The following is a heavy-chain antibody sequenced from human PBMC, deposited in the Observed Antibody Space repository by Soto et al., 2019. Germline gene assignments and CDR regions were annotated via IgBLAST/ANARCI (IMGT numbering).Heavy chain of an antibody. CDR2: ISASNGNP. V-gene: IGHV1-18*01. D-gene: IGHD2-15*01. CDR1: GYTFTRYG. CDR3: ARYDKKSCSGGGGCYYFDC. J-gene: IGHJ4*02. Sequence: QVQLVQSGAEVKKPGASVKVSCQASGYTFTRYGISWVRQAPGQGLEWMGWISASNGNPNSARDIKDRNTMTTDASTSTAYMELRTLRSDDTDIYYCARYDKKSCSGGGGCYYFDCCGQGTLVTGSS.